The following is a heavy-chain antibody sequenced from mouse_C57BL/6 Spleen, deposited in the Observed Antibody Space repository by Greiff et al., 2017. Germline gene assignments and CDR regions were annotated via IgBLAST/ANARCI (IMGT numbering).Heavy chain of an antibody. Sequence: VQLQQSGPELVKPGASVQISCKASGYAFSSSWMNWVKQRPGKGLEWIGRIYPGDGDTNYNGKFKGKATLTADKSSSTAYMQLSSLTSEDSAVYFCARDDYYYGSSYVRFAYWGQGTLVTVSA. D-gene: IGHD1-1*01. CDR2: IYPGDGDT. J-gene: IGHJ3*01. V-gene: IGHV1-82*01. CDR3: ARDDYYYGSSYVRFAY. CDR1: GYAFSSSW.